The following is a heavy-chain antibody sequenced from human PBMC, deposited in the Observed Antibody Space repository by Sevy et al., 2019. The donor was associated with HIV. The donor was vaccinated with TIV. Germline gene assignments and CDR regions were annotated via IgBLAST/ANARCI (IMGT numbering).Heavy chain of an antibody. Sequence: ASVKVSCKASGYTFMNYGISWVRQAPGQGLEWMGWISASNGNTNYAQKFQGRVTMTTDTSTTTAYMELRSLRSDDTAVHYCALYCSTTNCFFVYWGQGTLVTVSS. J-gene: IGHJ4*02. CDR1: GYTFMNYG. CDR2: ISASNGNT. V-gene: IGHV1-18*01. CDR3: ALYCSTTNCFFVY. D-gene: IGHD2-2*01.